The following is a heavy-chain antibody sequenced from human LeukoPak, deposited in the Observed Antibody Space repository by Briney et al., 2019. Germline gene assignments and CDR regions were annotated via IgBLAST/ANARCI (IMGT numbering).Heavy chain of an antibody. V-gene: IGHV3-30*18. CDR1: GFTFSSYG. D-gene: IGHD3-22*01. Sequence: GRSLRLSCAASGFTFSSYGMHWVRQAPGKGLEGVAVISYDGSNKYYADSVKGRFTISGDNSKNTLYLQMNSLRAEDTAVYYCAKGGPYDMIVVVITTSIDYWGQGTLVTVSS. CDR3: AKGGPYDMIVVVITTSIDY. CDR2: ISYDGSNK. J-gene: IGHJ4*02.